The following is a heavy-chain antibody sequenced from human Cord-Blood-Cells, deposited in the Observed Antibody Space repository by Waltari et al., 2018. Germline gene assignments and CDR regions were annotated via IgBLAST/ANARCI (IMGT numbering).Heavy chain of an antibody. J-gene: IGHJ4*02. V-gene: IGHV4-34*01. Sequence: QVQLQQWGAGLLKPSETLSLTCAVYGGSFSGYYWSWICQPPGKGLEWIWEINHSGSNNYNPSLKSRVTISVDTSKNQFSLKLSSVTAADTAVYYCASLGYCSSTSCYTVNYWGQGTLVTVSS. CDR3: ASLGYCSSTSCYTVNY. CDR2: INHSGSN. D-gene: IGHD2-2*02. CDR1: GGSFSGYY.